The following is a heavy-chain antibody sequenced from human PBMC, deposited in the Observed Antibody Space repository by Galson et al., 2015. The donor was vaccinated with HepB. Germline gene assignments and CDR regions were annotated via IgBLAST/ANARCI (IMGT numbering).Heavy chain of an antibody. CDR3: ARQAITGTDSFDI. J-gene: IGHJ3*02. V-gene: IGHV3-53*01. Sequence: SLRLSCAASGFPVSSYYMSWVRQAPGKGLEWVSLIYSGGSTDYADSVKGRFTISSESSKNTLYLKMNSLRAEDTAVYYCARQAITGTDSFDIWGRGTVVTVSS. CDR2: IYSGGST. CDR1: GFPVSSYY. D-gene: IGHD1-20*01.